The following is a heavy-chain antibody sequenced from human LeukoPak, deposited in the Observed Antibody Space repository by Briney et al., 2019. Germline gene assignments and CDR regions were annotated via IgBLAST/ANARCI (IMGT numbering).Heavy chain of an antibody. J-gene: IGHJ3*02. V-gene: IGHV3-15*01. D-gene: IGHD2-2*01. CDR1: GFTFSNAW. CDR2: IKSKTDGGTT. CDR3: TTARPAAMTNDAFDI. Sequence: GGSLRLSCAASGFTFSNAWMSWARQAPGKGLEWVGRIKSKTDGGTTDYAAPVKGRFTISRDDSKNTLYLQMNSLKTEDTAVYYCTTARPAAMTNDAFDIWGQGTMVTVSS.